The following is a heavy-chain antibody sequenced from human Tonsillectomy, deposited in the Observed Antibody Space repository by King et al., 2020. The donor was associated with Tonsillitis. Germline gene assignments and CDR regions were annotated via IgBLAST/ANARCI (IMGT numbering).Heavy chain of an antibody. J-gene: IGHJ4*02. D-gene: IGHD3-9*01. Sequence: VQLQQWGAGLLKPSETLSLTCAVYGGSFSGYYWSWIRQPPGKGLEWIGEINHSGSTNYNPSLKSRVTITVDTSKNQFSLKLSSVTAADTAVYYCARAKASLRYFDWRNYFDYWGQGTLVTVSS. V-gene: IGHV4-34*01. CDR3: ARAKASLRYFDWRNYFDY. CDR1: GGSFSGYY. CDR2: INHSGST.